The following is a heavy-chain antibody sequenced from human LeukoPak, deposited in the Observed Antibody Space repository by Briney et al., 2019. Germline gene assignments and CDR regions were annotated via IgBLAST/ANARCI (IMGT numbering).Heavy chain of an antibody. V-gene: IGHV1-8*01. J-gene: IGHJ5*02. CDR3: ARVWQQLEGNWFDP. CDR1: GYIFTSYD. D-gene: IGHD6-13*01. Sequence: GASVKVSCKASGYIFTSYDMNWVRQATGQGLEWMGWMNPSSGNTGYAQKFQGRVTITMNTSTSTAYMELSSLRSEDTAVYYCARVWQQLEGNWFDPWGQGTLVTVSS. CDR2: MNPSSGNT.